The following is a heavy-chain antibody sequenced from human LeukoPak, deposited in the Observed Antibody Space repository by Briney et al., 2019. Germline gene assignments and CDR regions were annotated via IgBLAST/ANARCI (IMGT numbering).Heavy chain of an antibody. D-gene: IGHD6-13*01. CDR2: ISSNGGST. Sequence: GGYLRLSCSASGFTFSSYAMHWVRQAPGKGLEYVSAISSNGGSTYYADSVKGRFTISRDNSKNTLYLQMSSLRAEDTAVYYCVGYSSSPLDYWGQGTLVTVSS. J-gene: IGHJ4*02. CDR3: VGYSSSPLDY. V-gene: IGHV3-64D*06. CDR1: GFTFSSYA.